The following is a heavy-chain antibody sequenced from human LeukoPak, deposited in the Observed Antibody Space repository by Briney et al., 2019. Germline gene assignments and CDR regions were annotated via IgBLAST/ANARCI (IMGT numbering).Heavy chain of an antibody. CDR2: INDSGST. D-gene: IGHD3-10*01. J-gene: IGHJ4*02. CDR3: ARGTHSGEGYYFDS. Sequence: PSETLSLTCGVYGGSFSGYYWSWIRQPPGKGLEWIGEINDSGSTNYNPSLKSRATISADTSKNQFSLNLSSVTAADTAVYYCARGTHSGEGYYFDSWGQGTLVTVSS. CDR1: GGSFSGYY. V-gene: IGHV4-34*01.